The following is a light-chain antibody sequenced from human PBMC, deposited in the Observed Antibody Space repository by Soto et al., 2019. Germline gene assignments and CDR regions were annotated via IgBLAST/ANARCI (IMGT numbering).Light chain of an antibody. J-gene: IGKJ1*01. CDR1: QSVSNNY. Sequence: EIVLTQSPGTLSLSPGERATLSCRASQSVSNNYLAWYQQKPGQAPRLLIYGASNRATGIPDRFSGSGSGTVFTLTISRLEPVDFAGYYCQQYGSSGTFGQVTKVEI. CDR2: GAS. CDR3: QQYGSSGT. V-gene: IGKV3-20*01.